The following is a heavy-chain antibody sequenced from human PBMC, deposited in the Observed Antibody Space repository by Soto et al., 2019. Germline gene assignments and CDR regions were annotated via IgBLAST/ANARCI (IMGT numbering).Heavy chain of an antibody. CDR1: GYSFAGYW. D-gene: IGHD3-22*01. CDR2: IDPSDSQT. CDR3: ARQIYDSDTGPNFQYYFDS. V-gene: IGHV5-10-1*01. J-gene: IGHJ4*02. Sequence: LGESLKISCKASGYSFAGYWITWVRQKPGKGLEWMGRIDPSDSQTYYSPSFRGHVTISVTKSITTVFLQWSSLRASDTAMYYCARQIYDSDTGPNFQYYFDSWGQGTPVTVSS.